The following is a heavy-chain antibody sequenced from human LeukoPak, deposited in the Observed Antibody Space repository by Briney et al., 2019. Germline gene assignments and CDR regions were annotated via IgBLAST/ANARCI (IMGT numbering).Heavy chain of an antibody. Sequence: SETLSLTCTVSGGSISSYYWSWIRQPAGKGLEWIGRIYTSGSTNYNPSLKSRVTISVDTSKNQFSLKLSSVTAADTAVYYCARGGIPGEPLNWFDPWGQGTLVTVSS. CDR2: IYTSGST. CDR1: GGSISSYY. CDR3: ARGGIPGEPLNWFDP. D-gene: IGHD1-14*01. J-gene: IGHJ5*02. V-gene: IGHV4-4*07.